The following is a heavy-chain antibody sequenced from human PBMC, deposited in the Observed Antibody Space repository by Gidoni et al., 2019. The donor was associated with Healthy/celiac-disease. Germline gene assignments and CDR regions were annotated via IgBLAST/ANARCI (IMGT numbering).Heavy chain of an antibody. V-gene: IGHV3-33*01. Sequence: QVQLVESGGGVVQPGRSLRLSCAASGFTISSYGMHWVRQAPGKGLEWVAVIWYDGSNKYYADSVKGRFTISRDNSKNTLYLQMNSLRAEDTAVYYCARGVGSSWYREDYWGQGTLVTVSS. CDR1: GFTISSYG. CDR3: ARGVGSSWYREDY. D-gene: IGHD6-13*01. CDR2: IWYDGSNK. J-gene: IGHJ4*02.